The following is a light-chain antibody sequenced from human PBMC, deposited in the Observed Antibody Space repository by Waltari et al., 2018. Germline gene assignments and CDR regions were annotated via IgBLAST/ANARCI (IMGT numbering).Light chain of an antibody. CDR1: TSLLYNSNDKNY. J-gene: IGKJ1*01. CDR3: QQYYSRRT. Sequence: DIVMTQSPDPLPVSLGERATINCKSSTSLLYNSNDKNYLAWYQQKTRQPPKLLIYWAATRHSGVPDRFSGSGSATDFTLTSSSLQAEDVAVYYCQQYYSRRTFGQGTKVEIK. V-gene: IGKV4-1*01. CDR2: WAA.